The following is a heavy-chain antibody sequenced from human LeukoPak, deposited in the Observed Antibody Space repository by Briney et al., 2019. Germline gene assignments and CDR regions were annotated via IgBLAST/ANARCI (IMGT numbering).Heavy chain of an antibody. CDR1: GGSISGYY. CDR2: IHYSGTT. CDR3: ARQSGYSSGNYYFDY. D-gene: IGHD5-18*01. Sequence: SETLSLTCTVSGGSISGYYWSWIRQPPGKGLEWVGYIHYSGTTHYNPSLKSRVTISVDTSKNQFSLKLSSVTAADTAVYYCARQSGYSSGNYYFDYWGPGTLVTVSS. V-gene: IGHV4-59*01. J-gene: IGHJ4*02.